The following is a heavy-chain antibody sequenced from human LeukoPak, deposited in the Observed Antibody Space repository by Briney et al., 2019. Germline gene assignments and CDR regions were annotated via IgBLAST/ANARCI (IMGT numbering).Heavy chain of an antibody. Sequence: SETLSLTCTVSGGSISGFVWSWIRQPPGEGLDYIGFIYDTGTTNYNPLLKSRVTLSVDTSKNQFSLKLNSVTAADTAVYYCARLTKGEQWLAYYFDYWGQGALVTVSS. CDR2: IYDTGTT. D-gene: IGHD6-19*01. CDR3: ARLTKGEQWLAYYFDY. V-gene: IGHV4-59*08. J-gene: IGHJ4*02. CDR1: GGSISGFV.